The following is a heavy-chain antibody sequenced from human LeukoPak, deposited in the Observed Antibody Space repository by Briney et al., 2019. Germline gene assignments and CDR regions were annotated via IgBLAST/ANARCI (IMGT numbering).Heavy chain of an antibody. V-gene: IGHV3-7*01. CDR3: ASPRLMTTRSEAFDI. J-gene: IGHJ3*02. CDR2: IKQDGSEK. Sequence: GGSLRLSCAASGFTFSSYWMSWVRQAPGKGLEWVANIKQDGSEKYYVDSVKGRFTISRDNAKNSLYLQMDSLRAEDTAVYYCASPRLMTTRSEAFDIWGQGTMVTVSS. D-gene: IGHD4-17*01. CDR1: GFTFSSYW.